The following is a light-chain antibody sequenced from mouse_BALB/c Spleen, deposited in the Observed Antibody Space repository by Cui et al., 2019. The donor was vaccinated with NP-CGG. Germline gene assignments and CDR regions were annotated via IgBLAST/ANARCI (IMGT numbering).Light chain of an antibody. CDR2: GTN. J-gene: IGLJ1*01. V-gene: IGLV1*01. CDR3: ALWYSNHWV. CDR1: IGAITTSNY. Sequence: QAVLTQESALTTSPGETVTLTCRSSIGAITTSNYANWVQEKPDHLFTGLIGGTNNRAPGVPARFSGSLIGDKAALTITGAQTEDEAIYFCALWYSNHWVFGGGTNLTVL.